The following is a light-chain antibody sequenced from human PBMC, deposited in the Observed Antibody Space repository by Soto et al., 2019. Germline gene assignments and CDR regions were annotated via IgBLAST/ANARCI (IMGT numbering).Light chain of an antibody. CDR3: LLFYGDAWV. CDR2: STS. CDR1: TGAVTSGYY. J-gene: IGLJ3*02. V-gene: IGLV7-43*01. Sequence: QAVVTQEPSLTVSPGGTVTLTCASSTGAVTSGYYPNWFQQKAGQAPRVLIYSTSNKHSWTPARFSGSLLGGKAALTLSGVQPEDDAEYYCLLFYGDAWVFGGGTQLTVL.